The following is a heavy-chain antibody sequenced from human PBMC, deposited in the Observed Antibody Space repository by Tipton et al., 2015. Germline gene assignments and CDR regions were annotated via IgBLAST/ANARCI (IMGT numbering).Heavy chain of an antibody. CDR3: ARARGRHGGLFDS. D-gene: IGHD4-23*01. Sequence: TLSLTCSVSSDSISKYYWSWIRQPPGKELEWIGYIQYSGSTNYNPSLKSRVTISVDTSKTQFSLKMSSVTASATAVYYWARARGRHGGLFDSWGQGILVTVSS. CDR2: IQYSGST. V-gene: IGHV4-59*01. J-gene: IGHJ4*02. CDR1: SDSISKYY.